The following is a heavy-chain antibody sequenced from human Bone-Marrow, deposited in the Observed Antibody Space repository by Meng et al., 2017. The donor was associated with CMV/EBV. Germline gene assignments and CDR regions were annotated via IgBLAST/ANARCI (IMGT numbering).Heavy chain of an antibody. Sequence: SETLSLTCTVSGGSISSSSYYWGWIRQPPGKGLEWIGSIYYSGSTYYNPSLKSRVTISVDTSKNQFSLKLSSVTAADTAVYYCARVHIHASGGSFFDYWGQGTLVTVSS. CDR2: IYYSGST. V-gene: IGHV4-39*01. CDR3: ARVHIHASGGSFFDY. D-gene: IGHD2-15*01. J-gene: IGHJ4*02. CDR1: GGSISSSSYY.